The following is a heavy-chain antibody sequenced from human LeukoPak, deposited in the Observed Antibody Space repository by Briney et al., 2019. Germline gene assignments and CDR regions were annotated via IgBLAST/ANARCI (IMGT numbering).Heavy chain of an antibody. D-gene: IGHD2-2*01. J-gene: IGHJ4*02. CDR1: GFAFSSYG. Sequence: PGGSLRLPCAASGFAFSSYGMHWVRQAPGKGLEWVAVIWYDGSNKYYADSVKGRFTISRDNSKNTLYLQMNSLRAEDTAVYYCARGKILGYCSSTSCQYYFDYWGQGTLVTVSS. CDR3: ARGKILGYCSSTSCQYYFDY. CDR2: IWYDGSNK. V-gene: IGHV3-33*01.